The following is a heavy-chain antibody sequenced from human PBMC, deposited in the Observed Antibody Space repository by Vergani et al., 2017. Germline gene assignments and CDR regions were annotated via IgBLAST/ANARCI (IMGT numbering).Heavy chain of an antibody. CDR2: TYYRSKWYN. D-gene: IGHD2-2*03. Sequence: QVQLQQSGPGLVKPSQTLSLTCAISGDSVSSNSAAWNWIRQSPSRGLEWLGRTYYRSKWYNDYAVSVKSRITINPDTSKNQFSLQLNSVTPEDTAVYYCARMDIVXVPAAMRYYYYMDVWGKGTTVTVSS. J-gene: IGHJ6*03. V-gene: IGHV6-1*01. CDR3: ARMDIVXVPAAMRYYYYMDV. CDR1: GDSVSSNSAA.